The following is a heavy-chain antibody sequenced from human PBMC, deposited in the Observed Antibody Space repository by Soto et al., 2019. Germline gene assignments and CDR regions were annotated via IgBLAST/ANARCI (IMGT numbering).Heavy chain of an antibody. Sequence: EVQVVESGGGLVQPGGSLRLSCAVSGLTFSNSDMNWVHQAPRKGLGWVSGVSWNGSRTHYVDSVKGRFIISRDNSRNTLYLQTNSLRAEDTALYYCAKARRDDSSGFYYYYGMDVWGQGTTVTVSS. V-gene: IGHV3-35*01. CDR1: GLTFSNSD. CDR2: VSWNGSRT. J-gene: IGHJ6*02. D-gene: IGHD3-22*01. CDR3: AKARRDDSSGFYYYYGMDV.